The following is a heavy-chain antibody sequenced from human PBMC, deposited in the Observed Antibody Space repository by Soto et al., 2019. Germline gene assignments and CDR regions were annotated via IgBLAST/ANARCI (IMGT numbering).Heavy chain of an antibody. CDR2: IRAYNGNT. Sequence: QVQLVQSGAEVKKPGASVKVSCKASGYTFTSYGISWVRQAPGQGLEWMGWIRAYNGNTNYTQKLQGRLTMTTDTATSKAYMELRSTRSDDTAVYYWARDLPTMDVWGQGTTVTVSS. CDR3: ARDLPTMDV. V-gene: IGHV1-18*01. CDR1: GYTFTSYG. J-gene: IGHJ6*02.